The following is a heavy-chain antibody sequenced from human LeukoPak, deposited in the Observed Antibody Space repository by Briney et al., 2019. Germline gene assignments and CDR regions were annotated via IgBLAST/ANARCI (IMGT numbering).Heavy chain of an antibody. CDR2: IYYSRTT. V-gene: IGHV4-59*08. Sequence: SETLSLTCTVSGGFISSYYWSWIRQPPGKGLEWIGYIYYSRTTEYNPSLKSRVTISADTSKNQFSLKLNSVTAADTAVYYCARFNYDSSGYYSLFDYWGQGTLVTVSS. D-gene: IGHD3-22*01. J-gene: IGHJ4*02. CDR1: GGFISSYY. CDR3: ARFNYDSSGYYSLFDY.